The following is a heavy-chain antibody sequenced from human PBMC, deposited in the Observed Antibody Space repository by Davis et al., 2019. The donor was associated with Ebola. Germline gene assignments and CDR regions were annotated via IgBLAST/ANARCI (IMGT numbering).Heavy chain of an antibody. V-gene: IGHV3-7*01. CDR3: ARLPGLTTRFDY. D-gene: IGHD4-11*01. J-gene: IGHJ4*02. CDR1: GFTFSSYW. Sequence: PGGSLRLSCAASGFTFSSYWMSWVRQAPGKGLEWMASIKQDGSEKYYVDSVKGRFSISRDNAKNSLFLQMNSLRAEDTAVYYCARLPGLTTRFDYWGRGTLVTVSS. CDR2: IKQDGSEK.